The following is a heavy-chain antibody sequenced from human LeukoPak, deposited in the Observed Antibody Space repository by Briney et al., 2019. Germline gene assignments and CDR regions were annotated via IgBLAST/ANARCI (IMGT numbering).Heavy chain of an antibody. D-gene: IGHD4-17*01. CDR3: AKFSYGDNVK. Sequence: PGGSLRLSCTASGFNFNEHGMHWVRQAPGMGLEWVAFLRHDGSNIHYADSVKGRFTISRDNSKKTVFLQMNSLRAADTAVYYCAKFSYGDNVKWGQGTLVTVSS. J-gene: IGHJ4*02. CDR2: LRHDGSNI. CDR1: GFNFNEHG. V-gene: IGHV3-30*02.